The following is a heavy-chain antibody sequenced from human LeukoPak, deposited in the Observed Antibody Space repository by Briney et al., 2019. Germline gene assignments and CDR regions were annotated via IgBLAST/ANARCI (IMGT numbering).Heavy chain of an antibody. V-gene: IGHV4-39*07. Sequence: KPSETLSLTCTVSGGSISSSSFYWGWIRQPPGKGLDWIGSIYYSGSTYYSPSLKSRVTMSVDTSKNQFSLKLSSVTAADTAVYYCARGTSGGVGIAVADNHFDYWGQGTLVTVSS. CDR2: IYYSGST. J-gene: IGHJ4*02. CDR1: GGSISSSSFY. D-gene: IGHD6-19*01. CDR3: ARGTSGGVGIAVADNHFDY.